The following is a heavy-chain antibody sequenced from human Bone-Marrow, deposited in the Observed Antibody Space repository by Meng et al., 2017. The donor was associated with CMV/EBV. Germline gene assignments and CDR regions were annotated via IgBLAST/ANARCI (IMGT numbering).Heavy chain of an antibody. CDR3: AKNPGYNSETSFDY. D-gene: IGHD5-24*01. J-gene: IGHJ4*02. Sequence: GGSLRLSCAASGFTVSSNYMSWVRQAPGKGLVWVSRINSDGSSTSYADSVKGRFTISRDNSKNTLYLQMNSLRAEDTAVYYCAKNPGYNSETSFDYWGQGTLVTVSS. CDR2: INSDGSST. CDR1: GFTVSSNY. V-gene: IGHV3-74*01.